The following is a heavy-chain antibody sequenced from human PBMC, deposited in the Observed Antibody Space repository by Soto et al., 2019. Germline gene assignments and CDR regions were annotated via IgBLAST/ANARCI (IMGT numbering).Heavy chain of an antibody. V-gene: IGHV3-66*01. CDR3: ARSSGDYIESREFDY. Sequence: GGSLRLSCAASGFTVSNNYMSWVRQAPGKGLEWVSVIYSGGDTHYADSVKGRFTISRDNSRNTLYLQMNSLRADDTAVYYCARSSGDYIESREFDYWGQGTLVTVSS. CDR1: GFTVSNNY. CDR2: IYSGGDT. J-gene: IGHJ4*02. D-gene: IGHD6-6*01.